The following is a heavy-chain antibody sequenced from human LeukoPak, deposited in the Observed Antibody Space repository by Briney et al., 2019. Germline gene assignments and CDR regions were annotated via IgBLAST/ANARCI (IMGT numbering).Heavy chain of an antibody. V-gene: IGHV3-53*01. CDR1: GFTVSTNY. J-gene: IGHJ4*02. CDR2: SYSGGTT. Sequence: GGSLRLSCAASGFTVSTNYMSWVRQAPGKGLEWVAVSYSGGTTYYADSVKGRFTISRDNSKNKLYLQMNSLRAEDTAVYYCARGPNVFDYWGRGTSVTVSS. CDR3: ARGPNVFDY. D-gene: IGHD4/OR15-4a*01.